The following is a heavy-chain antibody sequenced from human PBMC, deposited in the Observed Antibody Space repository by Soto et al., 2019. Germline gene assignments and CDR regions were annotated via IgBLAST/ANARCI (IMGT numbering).Heavy chain of an antibody. V-gene: IGHV3-21*06. Sequence: EVQLVESGGGLVKPGGTPTPPPPHPPPNPTTYTTTHQHNPPGKRTERPSSISTSSSPIFYADSLKGRFTTSRDNAKNSLYLQMHSLRAEDTAIYYCLRGGRGYTRDDVLDIWGQGTMVTVSS. CDR2: ISTSSSPI. CDR3: LRGGRGYTRDDVLDI. J-gene: IGHJ3*02. D-gene: IGHD2-2*02. CDR1: PPNPTTYT.